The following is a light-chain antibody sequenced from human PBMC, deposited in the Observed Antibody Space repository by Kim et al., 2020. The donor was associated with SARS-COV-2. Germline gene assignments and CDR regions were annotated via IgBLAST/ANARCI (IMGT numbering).Light chain of an antibody. CDR2: YAS. V-gene: IGKV3-15*01. CDR3: QQYNDWRT. J-gene: IGKJ1*01. CDR1: QNIRDN. Sequence: SVSPGESATLSCRASQNIRDNLAWYQQKPGQAPRLLIYYASTRATDIPARFSGSGSGTEFTLTISSLQSEDCALYYCQQYNDWRTFGQGTKVDIK.